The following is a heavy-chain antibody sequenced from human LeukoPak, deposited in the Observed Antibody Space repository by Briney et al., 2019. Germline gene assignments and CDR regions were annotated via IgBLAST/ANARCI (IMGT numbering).Heavy chain of an antibody. J-gene: IGHJ4*02. V-gene: IGHV1-24*01. CDR1: GCTLTELS. Sequence: ASVKVSCKVSGCTLTELSMHWVRQAPGKGLEWMGGFDPEDGETIYAQKFQGRVTMTEDTSTDAAYMELSSLRSEDTAVYYCATVKFVGYDFWSGPVDYWGQGTLVTVSS. CDR3: ATVKFVGYDFWSGPVDY. D-gene: IGHD3-3*01. CDR2: FDPEDGET.